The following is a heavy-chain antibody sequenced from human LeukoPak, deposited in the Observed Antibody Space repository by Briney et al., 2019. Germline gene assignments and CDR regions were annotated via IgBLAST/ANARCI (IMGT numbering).Heavy chain of an antibody. CDR1: GGSFSGYY. V-gene: IGHV4-34*01. D-gene: IGHD2-2*02. Sequence: SETLSLTCAVYGGSFSGYYWSWIRQPPGKGLEWIGEINHSGSTNYNPSLKSRVTISVDTAKNQFSLKLSSVTAADTAVYYCALSPDIVVVPAAIPVESFDYWGQGTLATVSS. CDR3: ALSPDIVVVPAAIPVESFDY. CDR2: INHSGST. J-gene: IGHJ4*02.